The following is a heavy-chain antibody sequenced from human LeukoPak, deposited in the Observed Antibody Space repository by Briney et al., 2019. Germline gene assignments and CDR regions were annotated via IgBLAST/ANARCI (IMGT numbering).Heavy chain of an antibody. D-gene: IGHD3-3*01. CDR3: ARPTSGQSFDI. J-gene: IGHJ3*02. Sequence: GGSLRLSCAASGFTVSGSYMSWVRQAPGKGLEWVSIIYPGGSTYYADSVKGRFTISRNNSKNTLDLQMNGLRAEDTAVYYCARPTSGQSFDIWGQGTMVTVSS. V-gene: IGHV3-53*01. CDR1: GFTVSGSY. CDR2: IYPGGST.